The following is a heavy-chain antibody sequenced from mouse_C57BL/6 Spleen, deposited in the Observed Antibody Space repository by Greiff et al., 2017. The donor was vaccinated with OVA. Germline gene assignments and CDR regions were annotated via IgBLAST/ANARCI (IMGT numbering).Heavy chain of an antibody. CDR2: ISNGGGST. D-gene: IGHD2-1*01. V-gene: IGHV5-12*01. CDR3: ARRYGNYGGDYAMDY. CDR1: GFTFSDYY. J-gene: IGHJ4*01. Sequence: EVKLMESGGGLVQPGGSLKLSCAASGFTFSDYYMYWVRQTPEKRLEWVAYISNGGGSTYYPDTVKGRFTISRDNAKNTLYLQMSRLKSEDTAMYYCARRYGNYGGDYAMDYWGQGTSVAVSS.